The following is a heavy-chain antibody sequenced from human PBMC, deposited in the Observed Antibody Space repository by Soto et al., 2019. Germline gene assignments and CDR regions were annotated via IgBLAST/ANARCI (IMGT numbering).Heavy chain of an antibody. Sequence: EVQLEESGGALVQPGRSLRLSCAASGFTFDDYAMHWVRQVLGKGLEWVSSISWNSGNIGYADSVKGRFTTSRDNAKNSIYLQINRLRPEDTALYYCVRSKGGYSYGTPFDHWGQGTLVTVSS. CDR2: ISWNSGNI. CDR1: GFTFDDYA. J-gene: IGHJ4*02. V-gene: IGHV3-9*01. CDR3: VRSKGGYSYGTPFDH. D-gene: IGHD5-18*01.